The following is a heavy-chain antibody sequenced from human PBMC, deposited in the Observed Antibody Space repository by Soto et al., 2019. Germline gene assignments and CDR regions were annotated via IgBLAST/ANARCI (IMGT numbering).Heavy chain of an antibody. CDR3: AREDSGALFH. J-gene: IGHJ4*02. V-gene: IGHV4-31*01. Sequence: QVQLQESGPGLVKPSQTLSLTCTVSGGSISSGGYYWSWIRQHPGKGLEWIGYIYYSGSTYYNPYLKXXVXIXXDTSKNQFSLKLSSVTAADTAVYYCAREDSGALFHWGQGTLVTVSS. CDR1: GGSISSGGYY. CDR2: IYYSGST. D-gene: IGHD2-15*01.